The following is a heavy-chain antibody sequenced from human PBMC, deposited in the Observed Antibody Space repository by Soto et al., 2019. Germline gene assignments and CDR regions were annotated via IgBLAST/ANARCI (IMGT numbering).Heavy chain of an antibody. D-gene: IGHD3-22*01. CDR2: ISKSGDAT. J-gene: IGHJ4*02. V-gene: IGHV3-23*01. Sequence: PGGSLRLSCAASGFTFRDFAMNWVRQTPGKGLEWVSFISKSGDATHYADSVKGRFSISRDNSKNTLYLQMNSLRAEDTAVYYCANSLIPYYYDSSGYYYHGMSVDYWGQGTLVTVSS. CDR3: ANSLIPYYYDSSGYYYHGMSVDY. CDR1: GFTFRDFA.